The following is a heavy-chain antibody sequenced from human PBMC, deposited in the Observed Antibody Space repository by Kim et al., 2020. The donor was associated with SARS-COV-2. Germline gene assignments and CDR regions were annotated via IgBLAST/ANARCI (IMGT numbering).Heavy chain of an antibody. CDR3: ARDQAYYDFWSGYYRVYYYYGMDV. V-gene: IGHV3-48*02. D-gene: IGHD3-3*01. CDR1: GFTFSSYS. Sequence: GGSLRLSCAASGFTFSSYSMNWVRQAPGKGLEWVSYISSSSSTIYYADSVKGRFTISRDNAKNSLYLQMNSLRDEDTAVYYCARDQAYYDFWSGYYRVYYYYGMDVWGKGTTVTVSS. J-gene: IGHJ6*04. CDR2: ISSSSSTI.